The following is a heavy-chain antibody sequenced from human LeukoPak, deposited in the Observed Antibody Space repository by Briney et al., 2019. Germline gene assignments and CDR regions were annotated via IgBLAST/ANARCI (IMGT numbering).Heavy chain of an antibody. CDR3: ARRTTTVNEWGDFDI. Sequence: PGGSLRLPCAASGFTFSSYVMNWVRQAPGKGLEWVSTISGSGDSTYYADSVKGRFTISRDNSKSTLYLQMNSLRAEDTAVYYCARRTTTVNEWGDFDIWGQGTMVTVST. J-gene: IGHJ3*02. CDR2: ISGSGDST. CDR1: GFTFSSYV. D-gene: IGHD4-11*01. V-gene: IGHV3-23*01.